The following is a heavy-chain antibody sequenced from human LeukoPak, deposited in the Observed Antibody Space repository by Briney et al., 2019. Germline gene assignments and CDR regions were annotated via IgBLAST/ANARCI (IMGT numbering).Heavy chain of an antibody. V-gene: IGHV4-59*01. CDR3: ARMYSGTSYYFDF. CDR1: GVSISDYH. J-gene: IGHJ4*02. D-gene: IGHD1-26*01. Sequence: TETLSLTCSVSGVSISDYHWIWIRQPPAKGLEWMGYFSYSGSTRYNPSLKSRVTMSVDTSKNQFSLRLNSVAAADTAVYYCARMYSGTSYYFDFWGQGTLVTVSS. CDR2: FSYSGST.